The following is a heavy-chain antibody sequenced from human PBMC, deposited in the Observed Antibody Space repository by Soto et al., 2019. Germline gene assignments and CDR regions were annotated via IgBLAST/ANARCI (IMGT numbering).Heavy chain of an antibody. D-gene: IGHD3-9*01. CDR1: GGSISSYY. CDR3: ARADYDILTGYYPPVPNWFDP. V-gene: IGHV4-59*01. CDR2: IYYSGST. Sequence: PSETLSLTCTVSGGSISSYYWSWIRQPPGKGLEWIGYIYYSGSTNYNPSLKSRVTISVDTSKNQFSLKLSSVTAADTAVYYCARADYDILTGYYPPVPNWFDPWGQGTLVTVSS. J-gene: IGHJ5*02.